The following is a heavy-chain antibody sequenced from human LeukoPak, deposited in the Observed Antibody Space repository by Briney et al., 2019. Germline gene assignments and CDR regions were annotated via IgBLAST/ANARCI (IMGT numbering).Heavy chain of an antibody. Sequence: GASVKVSCKASGYTFTGYYIHWVRQAPGQGLEWMGWINPDSGDTYYAQKFQGRVTMTRDTSITTAYMELSRLRFDDTAIYYCARRSRSSSLGHCFDPWGQGTLVTVSS. V-gene: IGHV1-2*02. CDR3: ARRSRSSSLGHCFDP. J-gene: IGHJ5*02. D-gene: IGHD6-13*01. CDR1: GYTFTGYY. CDR2: INPDSGDT.